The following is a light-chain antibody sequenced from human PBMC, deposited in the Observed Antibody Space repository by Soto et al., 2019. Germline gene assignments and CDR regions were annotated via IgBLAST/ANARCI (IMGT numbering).Light chain of an antibody. Sequence: DIVMTQSPDSLAVSLGERATINCKSSQSVLYSLDNRNYLAWYQQKPGQPPKLLIYWASTRESGVPDRFSGSGSGTDFTLTISSLQAEDVAVYYCHQYHTSPDTFCQGTKLEIK. CDR2: WAS. V-gene: IGKV4-1*01. CDR3: HQYHTSPDT. J-gene: IGKJ2*01. CDR1: QSVLYSLDNRNY.